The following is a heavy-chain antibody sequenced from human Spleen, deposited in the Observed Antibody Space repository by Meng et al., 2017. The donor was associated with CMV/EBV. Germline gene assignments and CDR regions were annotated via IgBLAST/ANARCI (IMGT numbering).Heavy chain of an antibody. V-gene: IGHV4-39*07. CDR3: ARVDDFLYYFDF. CDR1: GDSISSSAYY. D-gene: IGHD3-3*01. CDR2: IYYTGIT. J-gene: IGHJ4*02. Sequence: SETLSLTCTVPGDSISSSAYYWGWIRQPPGKGLEWIGHIYYTGITYYNPSLKSRFTISVDTSKNHFSLKLSSVTAADTAVYYCARVDDFLYYFDFWGQGTLVTVSS.